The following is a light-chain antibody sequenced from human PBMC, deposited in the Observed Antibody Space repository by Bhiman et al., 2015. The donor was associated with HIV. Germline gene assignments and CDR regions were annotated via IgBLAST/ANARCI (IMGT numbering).Light chain of an antibody. J-gene: IGLJ1*01. CDR1: SSNIGNNY. V-gene: IGLV1-51*02. CDR3: SSYRSTSTLWV. CDR2: ENN. Sequence: QSVLTQPPSVSAAPGQKVTISCSGSSSNIGNNYVSWYQQLPGTAPKLLIYENNKRPSGIPDRFSGSKSGTSASLTISGLQAEDEAHYYCSSYRSTSTLWVFGTGTQVTVL.